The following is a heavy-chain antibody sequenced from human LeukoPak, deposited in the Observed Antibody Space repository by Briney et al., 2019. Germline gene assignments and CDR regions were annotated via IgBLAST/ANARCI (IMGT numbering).Heavy chain of an antibody. CDR3: ARGATTFHYFDY. J-gene: IGHJ4*02. Sequence: GGSLRLSCAASGFTFGSYGMSWVRQAPGKGLEWVSAISGSGGSTYYADSVKGRFTISRDNFPNTLYLQMNSLRAEDTALYYCARGATTFHYFDYWGQGTLVTVSS. CDR2: ISGSGGST. CDR1: GFTFGSYG. V-gene: IGHV3-23*01. D-gene: IGHD1-26*01.